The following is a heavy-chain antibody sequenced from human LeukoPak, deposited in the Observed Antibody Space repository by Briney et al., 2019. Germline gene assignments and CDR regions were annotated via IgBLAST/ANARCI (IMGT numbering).Heavy chain of an antibody. J-gene: IGHJ4*02. CDR2: IWYDGSNK. D-gene: IGHD5-18*01. V-gene: IGHV3-33*01. CDR3: ARLKADSYGFDY. CDR1: GFTFSSYG. Sequence: GSLRLSCAASGFTFSSYGMHWVRQAPGKGLEWVAVIWYDGSNKYYADSVKGRFTISRDNSKNTLYLQMNSLRAEDTAVYYCARLKADSYGFDYWGQGTLVTVSS.